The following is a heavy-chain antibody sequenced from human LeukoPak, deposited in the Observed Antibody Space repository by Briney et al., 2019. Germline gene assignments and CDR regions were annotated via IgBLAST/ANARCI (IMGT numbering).Heavy chain of an antibody. CDR2: IYHSGST. V-gene: IGHV4-30-2*01. CDR3: ARVRVPDYGDWYYFDY. CDR1: GGSLSSGGYS. Sequence: SETLSLTCAVSGGSLSSGGYSWSWIRQPPGKGLEWIGYIYHSGSTYYHPSLKSRVTISVDRSKNQFSLKLSSVTAADTAVYYCARVRVPDYGDWYYFDYWGQGTLVTVSS. D-gene: IGHD4-17*01. J-gene: IGHJ4*02.